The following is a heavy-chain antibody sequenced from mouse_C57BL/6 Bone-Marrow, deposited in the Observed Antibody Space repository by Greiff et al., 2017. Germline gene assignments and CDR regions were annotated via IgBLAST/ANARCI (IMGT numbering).Heavy chain of an antibody. Sequence: EVQRVESGGGLVKPGGSLKLSCAASGFTFSSYTMSWVRQTPEKRLEWVATISGGGGNTYYPDSVKGRFTISRDNAKNTLYLQMSSLRSEDTALYYCARDGTTVVDYFDYWGQGTTLTVSS. CDR3: ARDGTTVVDYFDY. J-gene: IGHJ2*01. D-gene: IGHD1-1*01. CDR2: ISGGGGNT. CDR1: GFTFSSYT. V-gene: IGHV5-9*01.